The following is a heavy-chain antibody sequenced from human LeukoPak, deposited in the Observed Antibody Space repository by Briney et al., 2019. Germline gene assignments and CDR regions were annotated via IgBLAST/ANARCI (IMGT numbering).Heavy chain of an antibody. V-gene: IGHV3-21*01. CDR2: ISSISSYI. J-gene: IGHJ4*02. CDR3: AREVAVAGKIN. Sequence: GGSLRLSCAASGFTFSSYSMNWVRQAPGKGLEGVSSISSISSYIYYTDSVKGRITISRDNAKNSLYLQMNSLSAADTAVYYCAREVAVAGKINWGQGTLVTVSS. CDR1: GFTFSSYS. D-gene: IGHD6-19*01.